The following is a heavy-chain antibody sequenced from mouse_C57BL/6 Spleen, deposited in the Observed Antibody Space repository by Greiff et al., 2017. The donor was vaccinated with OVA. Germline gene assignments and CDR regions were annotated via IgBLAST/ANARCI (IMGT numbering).Heavy chain of an antibody. D-gene: IGHD1-1*01. CDR2: ISSGSSTI. CDR3: ARHGSSPWYFDV. V-gene: IGHV5-17*01. CDR1: GFTFSDYG. J-gene: IGHJ1*03. Sequence: EVKVVESGGGLVKPGGSLKLSCAASGFTFSDYGMHWVRQAPEKGLEWVAYISSGSSTIYYADTVKGRFTISRDNAKNTLFLQMTSLRSEDTAMYYCARHGSSPWYFDVWGTGTTVTVSS.